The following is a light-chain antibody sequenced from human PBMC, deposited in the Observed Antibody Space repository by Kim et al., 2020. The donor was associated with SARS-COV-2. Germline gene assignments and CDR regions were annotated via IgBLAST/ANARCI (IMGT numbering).Light chain of an antibody. CDR3: QAWDSNTVV. CDR2: QDN. Sequence: YELTQPPSVSVSPGQTASITCSGDKLGDKYASWYQQKPGQSPVVVIYQDNKRPSGIPERFSGSSSGNTATLTISETQAMDEADYYCQAWDSNTVVFGGGTKLTVL. V-gene: IGLV3-1*01. CDR1: KLGDKY. J-gene: IGLJ2*01.